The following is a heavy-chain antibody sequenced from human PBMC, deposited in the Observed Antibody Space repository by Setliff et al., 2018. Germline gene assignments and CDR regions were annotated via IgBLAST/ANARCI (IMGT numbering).Heavy chain of an antibody. D-gene: IGHD2-21*02. CDR3: ARGLAYCGGDCFLRTGFDY. CDR1: GYTFISYD. CDR2: MNPILGIA. V-gene: IGHV1-69*10. Sequence: GASVKVSCKASGYTFISYDINWVRQATGQGLEWMGWMNPILGIANCAQKFQGRATITADQSTSTAYMELSSLRSEDTAVYYCARGLAYCGGDCFLRTGFDYWGQGTLVTVSS. J-gene: IGHJ4*02.